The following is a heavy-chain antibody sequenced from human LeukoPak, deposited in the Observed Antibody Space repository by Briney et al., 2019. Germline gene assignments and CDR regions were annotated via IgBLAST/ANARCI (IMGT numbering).Heavy chain of an antibody. V-gene: IGHV4-34*01. J-gene: IGHJ4*02. CDR2: INHSGST. D-gene: IGHD3-22*01. CDR3: ARARGDYDSSGSDFDY. Sequence: SETLSLTCAVYGGSFSGYYWSWIRQPPGKGLEWIGEINHSGSTNYNPSLKSRVTISVDTSKNQFSLKLSSVTAADTAVYYCARARGDYDSSGSDFDYWGQGTLVTVSS. CDR1: GGSFSGYY.